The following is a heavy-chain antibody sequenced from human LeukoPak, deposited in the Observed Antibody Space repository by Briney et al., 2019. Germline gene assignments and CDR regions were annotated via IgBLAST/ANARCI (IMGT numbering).Heavy chain of an antibody. D-gene: IGHD6-19*01. CDR3: ARDRRSTGKYSSGWYAWGVFDY. CDR1: GGSFSGYY. CDR2: INHSGST. V-gene: IGHV4-34*01. J-gene: IGHJ4*02. Sequence: ETLSLTCAVYGGSFSGYYWSWLRQPPGKGLEWIGEINHSGSTNYNPSLKSRVTISVDTSKNQFSLKLSSVTAADTAVYYCARDRRSTGKYSSGWYAWGVFDYWGQGTLVTVSS.